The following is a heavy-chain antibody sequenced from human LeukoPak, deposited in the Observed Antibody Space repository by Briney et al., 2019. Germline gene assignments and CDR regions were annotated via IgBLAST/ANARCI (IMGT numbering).Heavy chain of an antibody. J-gene: IGHJ6*03. V-gene: IGHV3-23*01. CDR3: TKDGSWGDYYFYFYIDV. D-gene: IGHD1-26*01. CDR2: ISASGHYT. CDR1: GFTFGNSA. Sequence: GGSLRLSCEASGFTFGNSAMAWVRQAPGKGLEWLSGISASGHYTYNAHSAKGRFTISRDNSKSTLYLQMNSLKVEDTAEYFCTKDGSWGDYYFYFYIDVWGKGTTVTVSS.